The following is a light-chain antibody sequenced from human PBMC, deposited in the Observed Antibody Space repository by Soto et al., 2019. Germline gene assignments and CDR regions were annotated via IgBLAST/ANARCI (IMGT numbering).Light chain of an antibody. CDR1: QSVSSN. V-gene: IGKV3D-15*01. CDR3: QQYNNWPWT. Sequence: EIVMTQSPATVSVSPGERATLSCRASQSVSSNLAWYQQKPGQAPRLLIYGASTRATGIPATFCGSGSGTEFTLTISSLQSEDFAVYYCQQYNNWPWTFGQGTKVEIK. J-gene: IGKJ1*01. CDR2: GAS.